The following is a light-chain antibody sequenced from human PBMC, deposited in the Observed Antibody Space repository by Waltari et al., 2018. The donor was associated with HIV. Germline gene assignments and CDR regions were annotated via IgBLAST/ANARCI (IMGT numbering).Light chain of an antibody. V-gene: IGKV1-12*01. CDR3: QQTNGFLLT. CDR2: CAS. CDR1: QGISTW. J-gene: IGKJ4*01. Sequence: IQMTHTPRFLWAFVGASVPITCRASQGISTWLAWYQRKPGTVPQLLIHCASSLHSGVRSRFNGSGSVTQFSLTISSPQSDDFATYFCQQTNGFLLTFGGGTTVE.